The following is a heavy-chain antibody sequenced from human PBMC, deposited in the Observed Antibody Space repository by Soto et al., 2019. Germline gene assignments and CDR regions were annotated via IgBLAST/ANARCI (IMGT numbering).Heavy chain of an antibody. V-gene: IGHV2-70*11. Sequence: SGPTLVNPTQTLTLTCTFSGFSLSTSAMCVSWIRQPPGKALEWLARIDWDDEKYYSTSLKTRLTISKDTSKNQVVLTMTNMDPVDTATYYRARMPHSSSSRLFDYWGQGTLVTVSS. CDR2: IDWDDEK. J-gene: IGHJ4*02. CDR1: GFSLSTSAMC. CDR3: ARMPHSSSSRLFDY. D-gene: IGHD6-6*01.